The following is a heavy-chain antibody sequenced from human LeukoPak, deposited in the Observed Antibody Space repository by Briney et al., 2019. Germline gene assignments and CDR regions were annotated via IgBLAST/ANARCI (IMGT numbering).Heavy chain of an antibody. Sequence: GGSLRLSCAASGFTVSSNYMSWVRQAPGKGLEWVSVIYSGGSTYYADSVKGRFTISRDNSKNTLYLQMNSLRAEDTAVYYCAKVRVIVVVPAALDYWGQGTLVTVSS. CDR1: GFTVSSNY. CDR2: IYSGGST. D-gene: IGHD2-2*01. J-gene: IGHJ4*02. CDR3: AKVRVIVVVPAALDY. V-gene: IGHV3-53*01.